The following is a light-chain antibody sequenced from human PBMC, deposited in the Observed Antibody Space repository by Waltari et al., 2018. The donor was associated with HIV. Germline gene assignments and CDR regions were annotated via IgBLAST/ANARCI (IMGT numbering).Light chain of an antibody. J-gene: IGKJ2*01. Sequence: DMQVTQSPSSLSASVGDKVTITCRASQRVYGSLAWYQQKPGKAPRLVVFAASMLASGVPSRFSGTGYATDYTLTITSLQPEDFATYFCQAYYKTPYAFGQGTTLEIK. CDR1: QRVYGS. CDR2: AAS. CDR3: QAYYKTPYA. V-gene: IGKV1-NL1*01.